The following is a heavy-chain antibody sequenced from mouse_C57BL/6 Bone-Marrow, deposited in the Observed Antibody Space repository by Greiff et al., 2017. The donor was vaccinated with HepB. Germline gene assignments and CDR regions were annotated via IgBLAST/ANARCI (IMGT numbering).Heavy chain of an antibody. CDR3: ARETYYDYDY. D-gene: IGHD2-4*01. V-gene: IGHV1-50*01. CDR2: IDPSDSYT. Sequence: QVQLQQPGAELVKPGASVKLSCKASGYTFTSYWMQWVKQRPGQGLEWIGEIDPSDSYTNYNQKFKGKATLTVDTSSSTAYMQLSSLTSEDSAVYYCARETYYDYDYWGQGTTLTVSS. J-gene: IGHJ2*01. CDR1: GYTFTSYW.